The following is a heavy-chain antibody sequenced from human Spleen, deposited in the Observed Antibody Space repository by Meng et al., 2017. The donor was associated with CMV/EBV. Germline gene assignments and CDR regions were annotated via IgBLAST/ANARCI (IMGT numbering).Heavy chain of an antibody. J-gene: IGHJ6*02. CDR3: ARVGLGMDV. CDR2: ISSSGSTI. Sequence: GESLKISCAASGFTFSSYEMNWVRQAPGKGLEWVSYISSSGSTIYYADSVKGRFTISRDNAKNSLYLQMNSLKIEDTALYYCARVGLGMDVWGLGTTVTVSS. D-gene: IGHD7-27*01. CDR1: GFTFSSYE. V-gene: IGHV3-48*03.